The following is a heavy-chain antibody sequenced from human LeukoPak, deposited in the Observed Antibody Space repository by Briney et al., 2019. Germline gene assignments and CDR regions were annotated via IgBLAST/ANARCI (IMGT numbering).Heavy chain of an antibody. D-gene: IGHD4-23*01. CDR2: MNPNSGNT. V-gene: IGHV1-8*01. CDR1: GYTFTSYD. Sequence: ATVKVSCKASGYTFTSYDINWVRQATGQGLEWMGWMNPNSGNTGYAQRFQGRVTMTRNTSISTAYMELSSLRSEDTAVYYCARAKTDGGYVDYWGQGTLVTVSS. J-gene: IGHJ4*02. CDR3: ARAKTDGGYVDY.